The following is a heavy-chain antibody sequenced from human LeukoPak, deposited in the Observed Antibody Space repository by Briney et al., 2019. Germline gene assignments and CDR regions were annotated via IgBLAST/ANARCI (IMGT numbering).Heavy chain of an antibody. CDR3: AAESYYYDSSGYYSDAFDI. CDR1: GCSISSYY. J-gene: IGHJ3*02. Sequence: SETLSLTCTVSGCSISSYYWSWIRQPAGKGLEWIGRIYTSGSTNYNPSLKSRVTMSVDTSKNQFSLKLSSVTAADTAVYYCAAESYYYDSSGYYSDAFDIWGQGTMVTVSS. CDR2: IYTSGST. V-gene: IGHV4-4*07. D-gene: IGHD3-22*01.